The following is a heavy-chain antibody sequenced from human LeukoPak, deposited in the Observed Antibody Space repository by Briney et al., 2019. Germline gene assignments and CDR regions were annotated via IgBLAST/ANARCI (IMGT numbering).Heavy chain of an antibody. V-gene: IGHV3-23*01. J-gene: IGHJ6*04. Sequence: GGSLRLSCAASGFTFSSFGMTWVRQAPGKGLESVSAISDSGSRPFYADSVKGRFTISRDNSKNTLYLQMNSLRAEDTAVYYCAELGITMIGGVWGKGTTVTISS. CDR2: ISDSGSRP. CDR3: AELGITMIGGV. CDR1: GFTFSSFG. D-gene: IGHD3-10*02.